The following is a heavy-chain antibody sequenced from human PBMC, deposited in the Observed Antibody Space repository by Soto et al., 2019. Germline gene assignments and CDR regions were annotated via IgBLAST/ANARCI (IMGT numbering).Heavy chain of an antibody. CDR2: IWYDGSNK. CDR1: GFTFSNYG. J-gene: IGHJ4*02. Sequence: QVQLVESGGGVVQPGRSLRLSCAASGFTFSNYGMHWVRQAPGKGLEWVAIIWYDGSNKYYADSVKGRFTISRDNSKNTLYLQMTSLRAEDTAVYYCATDQGTYWGQGSLVTVSS. CDR3: ATDQGTY. V-gene: IGHV3-33*01.